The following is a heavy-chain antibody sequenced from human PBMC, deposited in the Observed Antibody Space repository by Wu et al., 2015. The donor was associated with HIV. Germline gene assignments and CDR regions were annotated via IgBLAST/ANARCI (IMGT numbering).Heavy chain of an antibody. CDR1: GGTFKNYG. CDR2: FIPIFDTR. V-gene: IGHV1-69*15. J-gene: IGHJ5*02. D-gene: IGHD6-19*01. Sequence: QVQLVQSGAEVKKPGSSVKVSCKASGGTFKNYGISWVRQAPGQGLEWMGRFIPIFDTRNFAQKFQGRVTITADESSTVAYMELSRLTSEDTAVYFCARVRTHSSGWPHNWFDPWGQGTLVTVSS. CDR3: ARVRTHSSGWPHNWFDP.